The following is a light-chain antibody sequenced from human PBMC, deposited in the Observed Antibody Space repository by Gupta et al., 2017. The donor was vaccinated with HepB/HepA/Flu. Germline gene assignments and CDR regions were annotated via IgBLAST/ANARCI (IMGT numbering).Light chain of an antibody. CDR1: SSSLGAGYD. CDR3: QSYDSSLSASV. Sequence: QSVLTQPPSVSGAPGQRVTLSCTGSSSSLGAGYDVHWYQHLPGTAPKLLIYTNNNRPSGVPDRFSASKSGTSASLAITGLQAEDEADYYCQSYDSSLSASVFGGGTKLTVL. V-gene: IGLV1-40*01. CDR2: TNN. J-gene: IGLJ2*01.